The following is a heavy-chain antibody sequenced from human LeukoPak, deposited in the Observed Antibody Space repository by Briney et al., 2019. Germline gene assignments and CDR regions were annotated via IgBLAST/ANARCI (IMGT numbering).Heavy chain of an antibody. D-gene: IGHD3-10*02. V-gene: IGHV3-30*02. CDR3: ARESGAAKIGQMLNY. CDR2: IQYDGSEI. Sequence: PGGSLRLSCAASGLMFSTSGMHWVRQAPGKGLERVAFIQYDGSEIYYADSLKGRFTISRDNSKNTLYLQMNSLRAEDTAVFYCARESGAAKIGQMLNYWGQGTLVTVSS. CDR1: GLMFSTSG. J-gene: IGHJ4*02.